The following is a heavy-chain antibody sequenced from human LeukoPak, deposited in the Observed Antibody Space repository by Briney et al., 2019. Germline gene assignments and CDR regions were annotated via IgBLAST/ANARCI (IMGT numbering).Heavy chain of an antibody. V-gene: IGHV3-7*01. CDR3: ARAVGATLYYYYYYMDV. CDR2: IKQDGSEK. J-gene: IGHJ6*03. CDR1: GFTFSSYG. D-gene: IGHD1-26*01. Sequence: GGSLRLSCAASGFTFSSYGMHWVRQAPGKGLEWVANIKQDGSEKYYVESVKGRFTISRDNAKNSLYLQMNSLRVEDTAVYYCARAVGATLYYYYYYMDVWGKGTTVTVSS.